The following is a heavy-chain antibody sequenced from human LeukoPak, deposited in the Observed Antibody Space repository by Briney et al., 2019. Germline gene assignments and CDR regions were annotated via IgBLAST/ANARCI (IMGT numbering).Heavy chain of an antibody. CDR3: ARAQDSSGYKFDI. CDR1: GGSISSYY. CDR2: IFYSGST. J-gene: IGHJ3*02. V-gene: IGHV4-59*01. D-gene: IGHD3-22*01. Sequence: ETLSLTCTVSGGSISSYYWSWIRQPPGKGLEWIGYIFYSGSTNYNPSLKSRVTISVDTSKNQFSLKLSSVTAADTAVYYCARAQDSSGYKFDIWGQGTMVTVSS.